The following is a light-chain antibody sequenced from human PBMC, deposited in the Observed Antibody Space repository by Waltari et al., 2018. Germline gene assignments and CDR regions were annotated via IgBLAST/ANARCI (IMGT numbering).Light chain of an antibody. Sequence: DIQMTQSPSSLSASVGDTVTITCRASQRISSWLDWYQQKPGKDHKLLIYKASSLQSGVPSRFSGSGSGTDFTLTITSLQPEDFATYYCLQYSSSPWTFGQGTKVEIK. CDR3: LQYSSSPWT. J-gene: IGKJ1*01. CDR2: KAS. V-gene: IGKV1-12*01. CDR1: QRISSW.